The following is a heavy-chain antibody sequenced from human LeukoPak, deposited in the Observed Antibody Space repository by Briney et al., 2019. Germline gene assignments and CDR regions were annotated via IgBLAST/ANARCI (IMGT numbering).Heavy chain of an antibody. Sequence: SETLSLTCAVYGGSFSGYYWSWIRQHPGKGLEWIGYIYYSGSTYYNPSLKSRITISVDTSKNQFSLKLSSVTAADTAVYYCARARSKGAATWWGQGTLVTVSS. D-gene: IGHD1-26*01. CDR3: ARARSKGAATW. CDR1: GGSFSGYY. J-gene: IGHJ4*02. CDR2: IYYSGST. V-gene: IGHV4-34*01.